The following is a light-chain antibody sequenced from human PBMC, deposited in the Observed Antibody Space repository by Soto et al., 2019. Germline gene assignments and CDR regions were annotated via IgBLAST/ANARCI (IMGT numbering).Light chain of an antibody. J-gene: IGKJ1*01. Sequence: ERVLTQSPGTLSLTPGERATLSCRAIRSVSSNYLAWYQQKPGQAPRLLIYGASTRATGIPDRFSGSGSGTDFPLTISRLEPEDSAVYYCQQYGSSPTWTFGQGTNVDIK. CDR1: RSVSSNY. CDR3: QQYGSSPTWT. V-gene: IGKV3-20*01. CDR2: GAS.